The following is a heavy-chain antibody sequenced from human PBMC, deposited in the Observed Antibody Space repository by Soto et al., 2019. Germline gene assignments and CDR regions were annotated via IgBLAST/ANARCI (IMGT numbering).Heavy chain of an antibody. Sequence: GGSLRLSWAASGFTFSSYAMSWVRQAPGKGLEWVSAISGSGGSTYYADSVKGRFTISRDNSKNTLYLQMNSLRAEDTAVYYCAKDPTVTTYFDYWGQGTLVTVSS. D-gene: IGHD4-17*01. CDR2: ISGSGGST. CDR3: AKDPTVTTYFDY. J-gene: IGHJ4*02. V-gene: IGHV3-23*01. CDR1: GFTFSSYA.